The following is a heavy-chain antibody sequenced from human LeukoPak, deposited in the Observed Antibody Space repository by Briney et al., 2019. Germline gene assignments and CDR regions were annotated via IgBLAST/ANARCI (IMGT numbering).Heavy chain of an antibody. J-gene: IGHJ3*02. Sequence: GWSLRLSCAASGVTFSSYAMSCVRQAPGKGLEWVSAISGSGGSTYYADSVKGRFTISRDNSKNTLYLQMNSLRAQDTAVYYCAKDLAMIVEFDAFDIWGQGTMVTVSS. CDR2: ISGSGGST. V-gene: IGHV3-23*01. CDR1: GVTFSSYA. D-gene: IGHD3-22*01. CDR3: AKDLAMIVEFDAFDI.